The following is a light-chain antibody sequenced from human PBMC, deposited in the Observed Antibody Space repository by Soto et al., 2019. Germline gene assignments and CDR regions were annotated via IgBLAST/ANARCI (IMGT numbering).Light chain of an antibody. CDR3: QHYNTFPYT. CDR1: HSINSW. Sequence: DTQMTQSPSTLSASVGDRVTITCRASHSINSWLAWYQQKPGKAPNLLIHRASTLQSGVPSRFSGSGSWTEFTLTITSLQPDDFATYDCQHYNTFPYTFGQGTKLEF. CDR2: RAS. J-gene: IGKJ2*01. V-gene: IGKV1-5*03.